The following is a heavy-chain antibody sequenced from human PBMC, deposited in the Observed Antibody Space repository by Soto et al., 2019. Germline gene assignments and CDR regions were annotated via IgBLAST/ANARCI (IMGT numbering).Heavy chain of an antibody. D-gene: IGHD1-1*01. CDR3: ARDPRTGTTRPSPIDY. CDR1: GYTFTSYG. J-gene: IGHJ4*02. CDR2: ISAYNGNT. Sequence: ASVKVSCKASGYTFTSYGISWVRQAPGQGLEWMGWISAYNGNTNYAQKLQGRVTMTTDTSTSTAYMELRSLRSDDTAVYYCARDPRTGTTRPSPIDYWGQGTLVTVSS. V-gene: IGHV1-18*04.